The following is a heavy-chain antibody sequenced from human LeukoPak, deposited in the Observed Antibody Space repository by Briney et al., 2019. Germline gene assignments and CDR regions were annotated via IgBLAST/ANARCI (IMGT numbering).Heavy chain of an antibody. D-gene: IGHD3-16*01. CDR1: GYTFTSYY. Sequence: ASVKVSCTASGYTFTSYYMHWVRQAPGQGFEWMGIINPSGGSTSYAQKFQGRVTVTRDTSTSTVYMDLRSLRSEDTAVYYCARPLAPVMLNAFDIWGQGTMITVSS. V-gene: IGHV1-46*01. CDR2: INPSGGST. CDR3: ARPLAPVMLNAFDI. J-gene: IGHJ3*02.